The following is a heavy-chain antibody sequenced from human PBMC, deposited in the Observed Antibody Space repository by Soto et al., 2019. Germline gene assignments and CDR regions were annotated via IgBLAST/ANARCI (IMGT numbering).Heavy chain of an antibody. CDR3: ARSVFP. V-gene: IGHV4-31*03. CDR2: IYYSGST. Sequence: QVQLQESGPGLVKPSQTLSLTCTVSGGSISSGGYYWNWIRQHPGKGLEWLGYIYYSGSTYYNPSLKRRGSISVDTSKNHFSRKLTSVTAADTAVYYCARSVFPWGRGTRVTVSS. CDR1: GGSISSGGYY. J-gene: IGHJ5*02.